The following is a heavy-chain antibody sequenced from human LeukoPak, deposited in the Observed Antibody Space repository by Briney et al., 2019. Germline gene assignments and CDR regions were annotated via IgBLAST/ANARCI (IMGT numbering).Heavy chain of an antibody. Sequence: PGGSLRLSCAASAFTFRSYAMSWVRQAGGKGLEWVSAISGSGGSTYYADSVKGRFTISRDNAKNSLYLQMNSLRAEDTAVYYCARGMGATRIDYWGQGTLVTVSS. D-gene: IGHD1-26*01. V-gene: IGHV3-23*01. CDR2: ISGSGGST. J-gene: IGHJ4*02. CDR3: ARGMGATRIDY. CDR1: AFTFRSYA.